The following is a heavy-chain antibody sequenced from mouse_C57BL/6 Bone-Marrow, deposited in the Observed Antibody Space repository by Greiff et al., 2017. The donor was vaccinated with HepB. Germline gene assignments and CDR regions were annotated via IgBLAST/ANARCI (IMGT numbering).Heavy chain of an antibody. D-gene: IGHD2-1*01. V-gene: IGHV1-20*01. CDR1: GYSFTGYF. Sequence: EVKLQQSGPELVKPGDSVKISCKASGYSFTGYFMNWVMQSHGKSLEWIGRINPYNGDTFYNQKFKGKATLTVDKSSSTAHMELRSLTSEDSAVYYCARGGNWDYWGQGTTLTVSS. CDR2: INPYNGDT. J-gene: IGHJ2*01. CDR3: ARGGNWDY.